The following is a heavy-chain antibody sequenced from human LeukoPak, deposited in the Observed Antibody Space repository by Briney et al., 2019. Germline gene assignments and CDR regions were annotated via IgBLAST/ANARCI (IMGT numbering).Heavy chain of an antibody. CDR3: ARERSGDFAFDY. V-gene: IGHV1-18*01. CDR2: ICAYNGNT. D-gene: IGHD4-17*01. Sequence: ASVKVSCKASGYSFTSYGISWVRQAPGQGLEWMGWICAYNGNTNYAQKFQGRVTMTTDTSTSTVYMELRSLRSDDTAVFYCARERSGDFAFDYWGQGTLVTVSS. J-gene: IGHJ4*02. CDR1: GYSFTSYG.